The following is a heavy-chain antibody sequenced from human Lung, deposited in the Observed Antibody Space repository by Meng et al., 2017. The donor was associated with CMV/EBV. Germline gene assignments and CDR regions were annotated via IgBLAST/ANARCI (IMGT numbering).Heavy chain of an antibody. D-gene: IGHD2-8*01. CDR2: MSASGGST. Sequence: GGSLRLSCAASGFTFSSYGMSWVRQAPGKGLEWVSTMSASGGSTKYADSVKGRFTISRDNSKNMLYLQMNSLRAEDTAVYYCAKDPSDIVLMDFAIYAFDIWGQGTXVTV. J-gene: IGHJ3*02. CDR1: GFTFSSYG. CDR3: AKDPSDIVLMDFAIYAFDI. V-gene: IGHV3-23*01.